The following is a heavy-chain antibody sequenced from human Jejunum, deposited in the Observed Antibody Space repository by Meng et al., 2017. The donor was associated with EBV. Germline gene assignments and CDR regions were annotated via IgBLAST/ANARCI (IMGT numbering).Heavy chain of an antibody. J-gene: IGHJ5*02. Sequence: QVQIQGWGAGLLKPSETLSLICTVYGESLSKYYWSWIRQPPGKGPQWIGEMNHDGRANYNPSLKSRVTMSVDTSKNQVSLKLSSVTAADTAIYYCARLIVDPIDNWFDPWGQGTLVTVAS. CDR1: GESLSKYY. CDR3: ARLIVDPIDNWFDP. D-gene: IGHD2-8*01. V-gene: IGHV4-34*01. CDR2: MNHDGRA.